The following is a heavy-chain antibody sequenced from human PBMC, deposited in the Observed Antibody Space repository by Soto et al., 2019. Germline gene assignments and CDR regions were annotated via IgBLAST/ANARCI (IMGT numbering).Heavy chain of an antibody. CDR1: GFSLSTSGMC. D-gene: IGHD3-22*01. V-gene: IGHV2-70*01. CDR2: IDWDDDK. Sequence: SGPTLVNPTQTLTLPCTFSGFSLSTSGMCVSWIRQPPGKALEWLALIDWDDDKYYSTSLKTRLTISKDTSKNQVVLTMTNMDPVDTATYYCARYYYDSTANNWFDPWGQGTLVTDSS. J-gene: IGHJ5*02. CDR3: ARYYYDSTANNWFDP.